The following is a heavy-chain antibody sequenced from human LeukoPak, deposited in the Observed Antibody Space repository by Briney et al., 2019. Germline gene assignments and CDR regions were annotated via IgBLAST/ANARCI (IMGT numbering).Heavy chain of an antibody. Sequence: GGSLRLSCAASGFTFSDYHMSWIRQAPGKGLEWLSYISSSISYTNYADSVKGRFTISRDNAKNSLYLQMNSLRAEDTAVYYCARAVAGDYFDYWGQGTLVTVSS. J-gene: IGHJ4*02. CDR2: ISSSISYT. CDR1: GFTFSDYH. D-gene: IGHD6-19*01. V-gene: IGHV3-11*06. CDR3: ARAVAGDYFDY.